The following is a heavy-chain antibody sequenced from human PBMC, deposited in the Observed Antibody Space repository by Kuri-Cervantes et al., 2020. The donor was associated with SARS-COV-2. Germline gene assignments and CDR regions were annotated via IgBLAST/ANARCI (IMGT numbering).Heavy chain of an antibody. CDR2: ISWNSGSI. V-gene: IGHV3-9*01. D-gene: IGHD3-22*01. CDR1: RFTFDDYA. CDR3: ARGNYDSSGYYQRTYYYYYYMDV. J-gene: IGHJ6*03. Sequence: SLKISCAASRFTFDDYAMHWVRQAPGKGLEWVSGISWNSGSIGYADSVKGRFTISRDNAKNSLYLQMNSLRAEDTAVYYCARGNYDSSGYYQRTYYYYYYMDVWGKGTTVTVSS.